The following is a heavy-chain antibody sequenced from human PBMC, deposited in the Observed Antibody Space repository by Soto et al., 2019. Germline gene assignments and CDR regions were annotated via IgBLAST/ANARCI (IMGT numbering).Heavy chain of an antibody. J-gene: IGHJ4*02. V-gene: IGHV3-21*01. CDR1: GFTFSSYS. CDR3: AGLGDLDDSDSSGWTLGGY. D-gene: IGHD6-19*01. CDR2: ISSSSSYI. Sequence: GGSLRLSCAASGFTFSSYSMNWVRQAPGKGLEWVSSISSSSSYIYYADSVKGRFTISRDNAKNSLYLQMNSLRAEDTAVYYCAGLGDLDDSDSSGWTLGGYWGQGTLVTVSS.